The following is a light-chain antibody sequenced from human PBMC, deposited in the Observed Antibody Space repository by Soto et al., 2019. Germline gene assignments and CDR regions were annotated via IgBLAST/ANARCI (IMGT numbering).Light chain of an antibody. J-gene: IGKJ1*01. CDR1: QSVSSN. Sequence: IEMTQSPATLSVSPGEEATLSCRASQSVSSNLAWYQQKPGQAPRLLIYDASNRATGIPARFSGSGSGTDFTLTISRLEPEDFAVFYCQHYGSSITFGQGTKVDIK. CDR2: DAS. V-gene: IGKV3-20*01. CDR3: QHYGSSIT.